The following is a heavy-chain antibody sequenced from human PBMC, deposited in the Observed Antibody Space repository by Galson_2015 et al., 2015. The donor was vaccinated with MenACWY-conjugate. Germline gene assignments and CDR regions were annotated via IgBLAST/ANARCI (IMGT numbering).Heavy chain of an antibody. CDR2: IWDDGSYK. J-gene: IGHJ6*03. Sequence: SLRLSCAASGFTFGTYGIHWVRQAPAKGLEWVAFIWDDGSYKYYADSVKGRFTISRDNSKNTLYLQMNSLRAEDTAVYYCARVFDTWYMDVWGKGTTVTVSS. CDR1: GFTFGTYG. V-gene: IGHV3-33*08. CDR3: ARVFDTWYMDV. D-gene: IGHD3-3*01.